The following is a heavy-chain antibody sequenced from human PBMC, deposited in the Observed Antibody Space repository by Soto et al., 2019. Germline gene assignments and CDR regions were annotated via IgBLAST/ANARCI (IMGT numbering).Heavy chain of an antibody. CDR3: AKCLGWELLDGMDV. V-gene: IGHV3-30-3*01. J-gene: IGHJ6*02. CDR2: ISYDGSNK. Sequence: GGSLRLSCAASGFTFSSYAMHWVRQAPGKGLEWVAVISYDGSNKYYADSVKGRFTISRDNSKNTLYLQMNSLRAEDTAVYYCAKCLGWELLDGMDVWGQGITVTVSS. D-gene: IGHD1-26*01. CDR1: GFTFSSYA.